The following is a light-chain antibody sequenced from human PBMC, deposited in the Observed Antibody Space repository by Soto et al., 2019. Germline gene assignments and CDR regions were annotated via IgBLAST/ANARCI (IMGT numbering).Light chain of an antibody. J-gene: IGKJ1*01. Sequence: ELVMTQSPATLAVSPGEKATLSCRASQSVRINVAWYQQKNGQAARLLIYGASSRATGIPDRFSGSGSGTDFTLTISRMEPEDFAVYYCHQYDSWTFGQGTKVDIK. CDR1: QSVRIN. CDR2: GAS. V-gene: IGKV3D-15*01. CDR3: HQYDSWT.